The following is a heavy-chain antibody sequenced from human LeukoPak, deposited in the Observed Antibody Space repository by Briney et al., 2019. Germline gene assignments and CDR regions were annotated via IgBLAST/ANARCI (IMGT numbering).Heavy chain of an antibody. D-gene: IGHD5-12*01. CDR3: ARGAPAMPNIVATIGDY. CDR1: GGSFSGYY. V-gene: IGHV4-34*01. CDR2: INHSGST. J-gene: IGHJ4*02. Sequence: SETLSLTCAVYGGSFSGYYWSWIRQPPGKGLEWIGEINHSGSTNYNPSLKSRVTISVDTSKNQFSLKLSSVTAADTAVYYCARGAPAMPNIVATIGDYWGQGTLVTVSS.